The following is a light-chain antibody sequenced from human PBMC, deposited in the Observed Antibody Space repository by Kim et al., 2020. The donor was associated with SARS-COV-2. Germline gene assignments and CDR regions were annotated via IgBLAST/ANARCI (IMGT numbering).Light chain of an antibody. V-gene: IGKV1D-16*01. J-gene: IGKJ5*01. CDR2: AAS. Sequence: INAWLAWYQQKPEKAPKSLIYAASSLQSGVPSRFSGSGAGTDFTLAINSLQPEDFATYYCQQYNTYPVACGQGTRLEIK. CDR3: QQYNTYPVA. CDR1: INAW.